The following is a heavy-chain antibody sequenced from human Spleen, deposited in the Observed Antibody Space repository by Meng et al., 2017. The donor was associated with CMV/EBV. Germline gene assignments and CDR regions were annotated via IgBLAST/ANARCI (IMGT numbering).Heavy chain of an antibody. CDR3: VRDRDAGMASYYYYGMDV. D-gene: IGHD5-18*01. Sequence: ASVKVSCKASGYTFTAHYFHWVRQSPGQGLEWMGWSHPHRGDTNYAKQFQGRLIMTRDTSISTAYTVLSSLRSDDTAVYYCVRDRDAGMASYYYYGMDVWGQGTTVTVSS. CDR2: SHPHRGDT. V-gene: IGHV1-2*02. CDR1: GYTFTAHY. J-gene: IGHJ6*02.